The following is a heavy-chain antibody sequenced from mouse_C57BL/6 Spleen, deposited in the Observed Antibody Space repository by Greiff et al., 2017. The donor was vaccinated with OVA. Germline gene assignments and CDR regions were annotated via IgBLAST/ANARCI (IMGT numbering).Heavy chain of an antibody. CDR1: GYTFTSYG. J-gene: IGHJ2*01. V-gene: IGHV1-81*01. CDR2: IYPRSGNT. CDR3: ARWIGTRYFDY. Sequence: VKLQESGAELARPGASVKLSCKASGYTFTSYGISWVKQRTGQGLEWIGEIYPRSGNTYYNEKFKGKATLTADKSSSTAYMELRSLTSEDSAVYFCARWIGTRYFDYWGQGTTLTVSS. D-gene: IGHD4-1*01.